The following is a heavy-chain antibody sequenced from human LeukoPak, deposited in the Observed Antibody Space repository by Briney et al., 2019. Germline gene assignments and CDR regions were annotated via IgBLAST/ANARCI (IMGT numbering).Heavy chain of an antibody. J-gene: IGHJ6*02. CDR3: ARRNYYGSGSYYNYYYYGMDV. D-gene: IGHD3-10*01. Sequence: GGSLRLSCAASGFTFSSYGMHWVRQAPGKGLEWVAFIRYDGSNKYYADSVKGRFTISRDNSKNTLYLQMNSLRAEDTAVYYCARRNYYGSGSYYNYYYYGMDVWGQGTTVTVSS. CDR2: IRYDGSNK. CDR1: GFTFSSYG. V-gene: IGHV3-30*02.